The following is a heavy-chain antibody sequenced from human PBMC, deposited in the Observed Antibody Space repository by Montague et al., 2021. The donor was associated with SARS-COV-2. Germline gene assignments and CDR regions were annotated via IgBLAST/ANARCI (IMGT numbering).Heavy chain of an antibody. CDR2: VSYDGSNK. Sequence: SLRLSCAASGLTFSSYAMHWVRQAPGKGLEWVAVVSYDGSNKYNADSVKGRFTISRDNSKNTPYLQMNSLRAEDTAVYYCARVRLKQQLVGVWFDPWGQGTLVTVSS. CDR1: GLTFSSYA. J-gene: IGHJ5*02. D-gene: IGHD6-13*01. V-gene: IGHV3-30-3*01. CDR3: ARVRLKQQLVGVWFDP.